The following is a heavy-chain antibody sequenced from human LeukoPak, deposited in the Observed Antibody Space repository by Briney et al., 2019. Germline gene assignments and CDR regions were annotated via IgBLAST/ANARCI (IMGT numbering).Heavy chain of an antibody. V-gene: IGHV3-20*04. D-gene: IGHD1-26*01. Sequence: GGSLRLSCAASGLTLDDYGMSWVRQAPGKGLECVSGINWNGGSKGYADSVKGRFTISRDSAKISLYLQMNSRRAEDTALYYCAREKAIVGATIVDYWGQGTLVTVSS. CDR3: AREKAIVGATIVDY. J-gene: IGHJ4*02. CDR1: GLTLDDYG. CDR2: INWNGGSK.